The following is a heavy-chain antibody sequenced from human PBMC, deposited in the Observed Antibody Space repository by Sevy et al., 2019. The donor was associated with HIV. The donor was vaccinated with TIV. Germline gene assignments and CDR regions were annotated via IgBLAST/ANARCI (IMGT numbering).Heavy chain of an antibody. V-gene: IGHV3-30*02. CDR3: AKDIAYSSGWYEGSY. CDR1: GFTFSSYG. J-gene: IGHJ4*02. Sequence: GGSLRLSCAASGFTFSSYGMHWVRQAPGKGLEWVAFIRYDGSNKYYADSVKGRFTISRDNSKNTLYLQMNSLRAEDTAVYYCAKDIAYSSGWYEGSYRGQGTLVTVSS. D-gene: IGHD6-19*01. CDR2: IRYDGSNK.